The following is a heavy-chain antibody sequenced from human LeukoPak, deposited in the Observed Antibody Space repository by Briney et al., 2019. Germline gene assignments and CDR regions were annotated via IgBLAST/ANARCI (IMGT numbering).Heavy chain of an antibody. Sequence: SETLSLTCTVSGGSISSYYWSWIRQPPVKGLEWIGYIYYSGSTNYNPSLKSRVTISVDTSKNQFSLKLSSVTAADTAVYYCARDRSGCYDPSFDYWGQGTLVTVSS. CDR1: GGSISSYY. J-gene: IGHJ4*02. CDR2: IYYSGST. V-gene: IGHV4-59*01. CDR3: ARDRSGCYDPSFDY. D-gene: IGHD3-22*01.